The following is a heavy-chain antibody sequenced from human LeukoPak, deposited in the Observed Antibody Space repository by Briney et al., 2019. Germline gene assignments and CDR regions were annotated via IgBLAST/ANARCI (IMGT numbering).Heavy chain of an antibody. D-gene: IGHD1-26*01. CDR2: INPNSGAT. CDR3: ASGKGSGSLQ. J-gene: IGHJ4*02. V-gene: IGHV1-2*02. CDR1: VYTFNVYF. Sequence: ASVKVSCKASVYTFNVYFMQWVRQAPGQGLEWMGWINPNSGATNYAQKFQGRVNLTLDTSNTAAYMELTSLTPDDTPIYYCASGKGSGSLQWGQGTLVTVSS.